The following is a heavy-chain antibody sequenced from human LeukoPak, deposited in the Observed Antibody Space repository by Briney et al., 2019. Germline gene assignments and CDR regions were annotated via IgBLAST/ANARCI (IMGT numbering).Heavy chain of an antibody. Sequence: ASVKVSCKASGYTFTDYYIHWVRQAPGQGLEWMGWINPNSGGTSSAQKFQGRVTMTRDTSISTAYMELSSLRSDDTAVYYCASAGGGFSYGSPVDYWGQGTLVTVSS. CDR2: INPNSGGT. CDR3: ASAGGGFSYGSPVDY. J-gene: IGHJ4*02. CDR1: GYTFTDYY. V-gene: IGHV1-2*02. D-gene: IGHD5-18*01.